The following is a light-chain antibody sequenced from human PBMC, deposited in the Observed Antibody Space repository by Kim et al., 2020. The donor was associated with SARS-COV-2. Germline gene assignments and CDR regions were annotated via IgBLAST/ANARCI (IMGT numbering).Light chain of an antibody. V-gene: IGKV1-5*03. J-gene: IGKJ2*01. CDR2: KTY. CDR1: QSINSW. Sequence: DIQMTQTHSTLSASVGDRVTITCRASQSINSWLAWYQQKPGKAPMLLIYKTYSLETRVPSRFSGSGSGTEFTLAISSLQPDDLATYYCQQYHSYPVTFGQGTKLEI. CDR3: QQYHSYPVT.